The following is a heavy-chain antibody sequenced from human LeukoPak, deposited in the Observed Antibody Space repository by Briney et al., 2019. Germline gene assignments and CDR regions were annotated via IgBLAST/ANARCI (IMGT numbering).Heavy chain of an antibody. J-gene: IGHJ4*02. CDR1: AFTISSHW. D-gene: IGHD6-19*01. CDR2: INSDGSSK. V-gene: IGHV3-74*01. Sequence: GGSLRLSCAASAFTISSHWMHWARQAPGKGLVWVSRINSDGSSKTYADSVKGRFTISRDNAKNSLYLQMNSLRAEDTAVYYCAREGHTTGWPPFDFWGQGTLVTVSS. CDR3: AREGHTTGWPPFDF.